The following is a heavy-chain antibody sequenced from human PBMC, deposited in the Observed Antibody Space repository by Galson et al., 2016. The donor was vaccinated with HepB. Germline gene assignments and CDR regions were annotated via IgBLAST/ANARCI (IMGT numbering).Heavy chain of an antibody. Sequence: ETLSLTCDVYGGSYSNYYWNWIRQPPGKGLEWIGEISKSGGTTYNPSLKPRVTISRDGFSLPLTSVTAADTAVYSCAHDYRREIFDIWAQGTLVTVSS. D-gene: IGHD4-11*01. J-gene: IGHJ4*02. CDR2: ISKSGGT. V-gene: IGHV4-34*01. CDR1: GGSYSNYY. CDR3: AHDYRREIFDI.